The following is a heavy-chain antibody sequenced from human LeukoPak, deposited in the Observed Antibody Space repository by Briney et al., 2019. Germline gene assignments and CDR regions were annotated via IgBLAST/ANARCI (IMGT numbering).Heavy chain of an antibody. J-gene: IGHJ6*03. CDR1: GGSISSHY. CDR2: IYYSRST. CDR3: AREFPRYCSSTSCYNRYYYYMDV. Sequence: PSQTLSLTRTVSGGSISSHYWSWIRQPPGKGLEWIGYIYYSRSTNYNPSLKSRVTISVDTSKNQFSLKLSSVTAADTAVYYCAREFPRYCSSTSCYNRYYYYMDVWGKGTTVTVSS. V-gene: IGHV4-59*11. D-gene: IGHD2-2*02.